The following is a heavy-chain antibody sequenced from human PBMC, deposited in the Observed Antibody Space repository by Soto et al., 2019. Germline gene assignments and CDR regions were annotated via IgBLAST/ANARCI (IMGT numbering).Heavy chain of an antibody. V-gene: IGHV1-69*13. CDR3: ARSNRISSDRYKNFDD. Sequence: SVKVSCKASGGTFSSYAISWVRQAPGQGLEWMGGIIPIFGTANYAQKFQGRVTITADESTSTAYMALSSLRSEDTAVYYCARSNRISSDRYKNFDDWGQRTLVTASS. CDR2: IIPIFGTA. D-gene: IGHD2-21*01. CDR1: GGTFSSYA. J-gene: IGHJ4*02.